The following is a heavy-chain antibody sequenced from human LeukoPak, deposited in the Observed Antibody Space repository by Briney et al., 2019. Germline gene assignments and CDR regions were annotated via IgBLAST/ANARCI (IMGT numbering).Heavy chain of an antibody. CDR3: ASHYYDSSEIDY. Sequence: PSETLSLTCAVSGYSISSGYYWGWIRQPPGKGLEWIGSIYHSGSTYYNPSLKSRVTISVDTSKNQFSLKLSSVTAADTAVYYCASHYYDSSEIDYWGQGTLATVSS. CDR2: IYHSGST. J-gene: IGHJ4*02. D-gene: IGHD3-22*01. V-gene: IGHV4-38-2*01. CDR1: GYSISSGYY.